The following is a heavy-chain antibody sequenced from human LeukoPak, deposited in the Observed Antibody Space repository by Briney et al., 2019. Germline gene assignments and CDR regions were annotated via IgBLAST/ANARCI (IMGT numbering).Heavy chain of an antibody. Sequence: GGSERLSCAASGFTFSSYGMHWVRQAPGKGLEWVAVISYDGSNKYYADSVKGRFTISRDKSKNTLYLQMNSLRPEDTAVYYCAKEGRWYYYDSSGPLYNPCDYWGQGTVVPLFS. CDR2: ISYDGSNK. V-gene: IGHV3-30*18. CDR1: GFTFSSYG. D-gene: IGHD3-22*01. CDR3: AKEGRWYYYDSSGPLYNPCDY. J-gene: IGHJ4*02.